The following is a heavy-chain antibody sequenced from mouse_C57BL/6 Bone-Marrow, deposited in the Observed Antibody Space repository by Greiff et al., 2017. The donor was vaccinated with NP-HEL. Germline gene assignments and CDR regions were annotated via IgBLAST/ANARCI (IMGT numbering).Heavy chain of an antibody. CDR2: INPYNGGT. CDR3: AREGRGRLVWMDY. Sequence: VQLQQSGPVLVKPGASVKMSCKASGYTFTDYYMNWVKQSHGKSLEWIGVINPYNGGTSYNQKFKGKATLTVDKSSSTAYMELNSLTSEDSAVYDCAREGRGRLVWMDYWGQGTSVTVSS. V-gene: IGHV1-19*01. CDR1: GYTFTDYY. J-gene: IGHJ4*01.